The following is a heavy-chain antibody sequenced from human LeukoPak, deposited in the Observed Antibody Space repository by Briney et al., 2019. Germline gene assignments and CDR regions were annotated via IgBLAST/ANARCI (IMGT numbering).Heavy chain of an antibody. D-gene: IGHD3-22*01. CDR1: GFLVSDYS. V-gene: IGHV3-21*01. CDR3: ARVDNFDYYDSSGSRAP. J-gene: IGHJ1*01. CDR2: ISSSSSYI. Sequence: GGSLRLSCAASGFLVSDYSMNWVRQAPGKGLEWVSSISSSSSYIYYADSVKGRFTISRDNAKNSLYLQMNSLRAEDTAVYYCARVDNFDYYDSSGSRAPWGQGALVTVSS.